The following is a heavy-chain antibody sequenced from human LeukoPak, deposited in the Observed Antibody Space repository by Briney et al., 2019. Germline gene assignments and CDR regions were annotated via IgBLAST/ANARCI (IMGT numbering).Heavy chain of an antibody. CDR1: TFTFWNSW. Sequence: PGGSLRLSCAAPTFTFWNSWMSWVRQAPGKGLEWVATIKQDGSEKFYVDSVKGRFTISRDNAKKSLSLQMNSLGAEDTAVYYCARYSLTYAFDIWGQGTMVIVSS. J-gene: IGHJ3*02. V-gene: IGHV3-7*01. CDR2: IKQDGSEK. D-gene: IGHD2-15*01. CDR3: ARYSLTYAFDI.